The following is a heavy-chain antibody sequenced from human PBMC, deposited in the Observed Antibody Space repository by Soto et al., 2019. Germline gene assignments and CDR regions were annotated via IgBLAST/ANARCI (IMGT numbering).Heavy chain of an antibody. V-gene: IGHV1-69*01. D-gene: IGHD2-21*02. J-gene: IGHJ4*02. CDR3: VRDRTVVTPSCCYFDY. Sequence: QVQLVQSGAEVKKPGSSVKVSCKASGGTFSSYAISWVRQAPGQGLEWMGGIIPIFGTANYAQKFQGRVTITADESTSTAYMELSSLRSEDTAVYYCVRDRTVVTPSCCYFDYWGQGTLVTVSS. CDR2: IIPIFGTA. CDR1: GGTFSSYA.